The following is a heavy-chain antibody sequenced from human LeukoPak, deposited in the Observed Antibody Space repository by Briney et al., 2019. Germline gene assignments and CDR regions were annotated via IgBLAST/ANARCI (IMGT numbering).Heavy chain of an antibody. CDR3: ARDLGLTISDNWFDP. D-gene: IGHD3-3*01. J-gene: IGHJ5*02. Sequence: SETLSLTCTVSDYSISSGYFWTWIRQPPGKGLEWIGSIFHTGSSYFNPSLKSPVAISVDTSKNQFSLELSSVTAADTAVYYCARDLGLTISDNWFDPWGQGTLVTVSS. CDR2: IFHTGSS. V-gene: IGHV4-38-2*02. CDR1: DYSISSGYF.